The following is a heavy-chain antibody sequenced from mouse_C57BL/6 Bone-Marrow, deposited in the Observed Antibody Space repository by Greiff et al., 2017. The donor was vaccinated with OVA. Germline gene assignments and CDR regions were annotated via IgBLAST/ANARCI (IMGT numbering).Heavy chain of an antibody. J-gene: IGHJ4*01. Sequence: EVQRVESGGGLVQPGESLKLSCESNEYEFPSHDMSWVRKTPEKRLELVAAINSDGGSTYYPDTMERRFIISRDNTKKTLYLQMSSLRSEDTALYYCARHNRGRRVTSYYYAMDYWGQGTSVTVSS. D-gene: IGHD2-5*01. CDR2: INSDGGST. V-gene: IGHV5-2*01. CDR3: ARHNRGRRVTSYYYAMDY. CDR1: EYEFPSHD.